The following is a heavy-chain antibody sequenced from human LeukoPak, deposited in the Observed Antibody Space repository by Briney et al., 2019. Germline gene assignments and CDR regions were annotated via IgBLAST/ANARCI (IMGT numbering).Heavy chain of an antibody. J-gene: IGHJ4*02. V-gene: IGHV3-48*01. D-gene: IGHD5-24*01. CDR2: ISSSSSTI. Sequence: GGSLRLSCAASGFTFSSYSMNWVRQAPGKGLEWVSYISSSSSTIYYADPVKGRFTISRDNAKNSLYLQMNSLRAEDTAVYYCARVGGRDGYNSFDYWGQGTLVTVSS. CDR1: GFTFSSYS. CDR3: ARVGGRDGYNSFDY.